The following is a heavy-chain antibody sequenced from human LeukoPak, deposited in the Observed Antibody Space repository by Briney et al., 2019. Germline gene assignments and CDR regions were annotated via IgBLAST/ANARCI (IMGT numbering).Heavy chain of an antibody. J-gene: IGHJ4*02. D-gene: IGHD2-8*02. Sequence: SETLSLTCAVYGETFRDNFWNWIRQPPGKGLEWIGEINHSGSSNYNTSPKRRVTISVDTSKNRFSLTLKSVAAAGTAVYFCARGHRGVLYYFDIWSRGGLATISS. V-gene: IGHV4-34*01. CDR1: GETFRDNF. CDR3: ARGHRGVLYYFDI. CDR2: INHSGSS.